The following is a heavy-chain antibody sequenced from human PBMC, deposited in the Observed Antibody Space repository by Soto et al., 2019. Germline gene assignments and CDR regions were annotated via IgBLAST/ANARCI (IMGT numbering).Heavy chain of an antibody. CDR2: INEDGAVK. J-gene: IGHJ4*02. D-gene: IGHD2-8*01. CDR3: ASWCTRGNY. CDR1: GFTFGNCW. Sequence: GGSLRLSCEASGFTFGNCWMNWVRQAPGKGLEWVANINEDGAVKRYVDSVKGRFTISRDNARKSLFLQMNSLRAEDSSVYYCASWCTRGNYWGQGTLVTVSS. V-gene: IGHV3-7*01.